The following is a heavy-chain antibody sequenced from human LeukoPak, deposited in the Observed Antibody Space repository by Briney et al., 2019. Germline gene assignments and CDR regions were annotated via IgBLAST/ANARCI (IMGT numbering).Heavy chain of an antibody. Sequence: ASVKVSCKASGYTFTGYYTHWVRQAPGQGLEWMGWINPNSGGTNYAQKFQGRVTMTRDTSISTAYMELSRLRSDDTAVYYCASAGYGSSWYGAFDIWGQGTMVTVSS. CDR1: GYTFTGYY. CDR3: ASAGYGSSWYGAFDI. D-gene: IGHD6-13*01. CDR2: INPNSGGT. J-gene: IGHJ3*02. V-gene: IGHV1-2*02.